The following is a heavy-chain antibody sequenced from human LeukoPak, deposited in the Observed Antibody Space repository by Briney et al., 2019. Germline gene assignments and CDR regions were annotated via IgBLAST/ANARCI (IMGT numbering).Heavy chain of an antibody. CDR1: GFTFSSYA. CDR3: ARLQLDYDILTGYTHPYFDY. CDR2: IYYSGST. V-gene: IGHV4-39*01. D-gene: IGHD3-9*01. J-gene: IGHJ4*02. Sequence: GSLRLSCAASGFTFSSYAMSWIRQPPGKGLEWIGSIYYSGSTYYNPSLKSRVTISVDTSKNQFSLKLSSVTAADTAVYYCARLQLDYDILTGYTHPYFDYWGQGTLVTVSS.